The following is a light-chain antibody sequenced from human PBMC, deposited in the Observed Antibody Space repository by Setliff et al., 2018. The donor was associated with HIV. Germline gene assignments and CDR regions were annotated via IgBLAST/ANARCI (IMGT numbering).Light chain of an antibody. Sequence: QSVLTQPASVSGSPGQSITMSCTGTSSDVGGYNYVSWYQHHPGKAPKLMIYEVTNRPSGVSSRFSGSKSGNTASLTISGLQAADEADYYCSSYTSSFTHVFGSGTKVTVL. CDR2: EVT. J-gene: IGLJ1*01. CDR1: SSDVGGYNY. CDR3: SSYTSSFTHV. V-gene: IGLV2-14*01.